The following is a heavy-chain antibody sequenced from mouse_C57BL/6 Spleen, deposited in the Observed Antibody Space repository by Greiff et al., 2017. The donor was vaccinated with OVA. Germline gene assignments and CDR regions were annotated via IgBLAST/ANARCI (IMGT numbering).Heavy chain of an antibody. CDR1: GYTFTSYW. V-gene: IGHV1-72*01. J-gene: IGHJ4*01. Sequence: QVQLQQPGAELVKPGASVKLSCKASGYTFTSYWMHWVKQRPGRGLEWIGRIDPNSGGTKYNEKFKSKATLTVDKPSSTAYMQLSSLASEAFAVYDSARGDDYVYYAMDYWGQGTSVTVSS. CDR3: ARGDDYVYYAMDY. D-gene: IGHD2-4*01. CDR2: IDPNSGGT.